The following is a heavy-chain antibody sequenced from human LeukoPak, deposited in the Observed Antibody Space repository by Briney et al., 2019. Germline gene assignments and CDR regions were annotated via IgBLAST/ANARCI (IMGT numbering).Heavy chain of an antibody. CDR1: GFILSGTW. CDR3: ARLRRNSDSSGYYYYYDY. CDR2: MKRDGSEI. J-gene: IGHJ4*02. D-gene: IGHD3-22*01. Sequence: GGSLGLSCAVSGFILSGTWMHWFRHLTGEGPVWVSGMKRDGSEINYAHSEKGRFSISRDDARNSLYLQMDSLRGDGTAVYYCARLRRNSDSSGYYYYYDYWGQGTLVTVSS. V-gene: IGHV3-74*01.